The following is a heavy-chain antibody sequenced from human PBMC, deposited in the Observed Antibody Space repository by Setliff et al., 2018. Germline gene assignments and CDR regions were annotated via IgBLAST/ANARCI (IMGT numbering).Heavy chain of an antibody. CDR1: GGSISTATYY. CDR3: ASNRAAMALDDP. J-gene: IGHJ5*02. CDR2: IYWSGNT. V-gene: IGHV4-39*01. Sequence: SETLSLTCTVSGGSISTATYYWGWVRQSPGKGLEWIGSIYWSGNTWYNPSFKSRVTISIDTSENQFSLKMSSVTAADTAVYYCASNRAAMALDDPWGQGKLVTVSS. D-gene: IGHD5-18*01.